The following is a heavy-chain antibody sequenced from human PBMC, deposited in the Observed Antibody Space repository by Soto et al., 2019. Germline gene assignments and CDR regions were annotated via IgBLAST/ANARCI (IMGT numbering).Heavy chain of an antibody. V-gene: IGHV1-69*02. CDR2: IIPILGIA. D-gene: IGHD2-15*01. J-gene: IGHJ6*03. CDR3: ARVNCTGGSCFSSGYYYYYMDV. CDR1: VCTFSSYT. Sequence: SVKVSCKASVCTFSSYTISWGRQTPGQGLEWMGRIIPILGIANYAQKFQGRVTITADKSTSTAYMELSSLRSEDTAVYYCARVNCTGGSCFSSGYYYYYMDVWG.